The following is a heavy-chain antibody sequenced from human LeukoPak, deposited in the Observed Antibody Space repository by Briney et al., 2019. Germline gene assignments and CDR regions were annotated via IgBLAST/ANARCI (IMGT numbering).Heavy chain of an antibody. V-gene: IGHV1-18*01. CDR1: GYTFTSYG. J-gene: IGHJ5*02. CDR2: ISAYNGNT. CDR3: ARDAEIYCTNGVCYWFDP. D-gene: IGHD2-8*01. Sequence: ASVKVSCKASGYTFTSYGISWVRQAPGQGLEWIGWISAYNGNTNYAQKLQGRVTMTTVTSTSTAYMELRSLRSDDTAVYYCARDAEIYCTNGVCYWFDPWGQGTLVTVSS.